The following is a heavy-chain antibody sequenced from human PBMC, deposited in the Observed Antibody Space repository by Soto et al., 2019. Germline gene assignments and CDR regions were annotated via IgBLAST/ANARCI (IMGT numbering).Heavy chain of an antibody. Sequence: QVQLQESGPGLVKPSGTLSLTCAVSGGSISSSNWWSWVRQPPGKGLEWIGEIFHNGNTYSNPSLTGRVTMSVDKSKNHFSLTLNSVTAADTAVYYCASRTYAMDVWGQGTTVTVSS. CDR1: GGSISSSNW. CDR2: IFHNGNT. CDR3: ASRTYAMDV. J-gene: IGHJ6*02. V-gene: IGHV4-4*02.